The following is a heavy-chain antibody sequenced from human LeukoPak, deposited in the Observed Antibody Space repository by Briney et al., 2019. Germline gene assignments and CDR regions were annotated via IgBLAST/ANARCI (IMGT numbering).Heavy chain of an antibody. V-gene: IGHV1-8*01. Sequence: ASVKVSCKASGYTFTSYDINWVRQATGQGLEWMGWINPNSGNTDYAQKFQGRVTMTRNTSISTPYMELNSLRAEDTAVYYCAGGHSSSWPLSYYYEYYMDVWGKGTTVTVSS. D-gene: IGHD6-13*01. CDR3: AGGHSSSWPLSYYYEYYMDV. CDR1: GYTFTSYD. J-gene: IGHJ6*03. CDR2: INPNSGNT.